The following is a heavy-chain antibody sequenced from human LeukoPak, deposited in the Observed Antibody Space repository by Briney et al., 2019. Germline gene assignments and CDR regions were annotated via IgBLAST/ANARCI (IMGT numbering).Heavy chain of an antibody. CDR2: ISAYNGNT. J-gene: IGHJ4*02. Sequence: ASVKVSCEASGYTFTSYGISWVRQAPGQGLEWMGWISAYNGNTNYAQKLQGRVTMTTDTSTSTAYMELRSLRSDDTAVYYCARLPYYYDSSGPGSMTYWGQGTLVTVSS. V-gene: IGHV1-18*01. CDR1: GYTFTSYG. CDR3: ARLPYYYDSSGPGSMTY. D-gene: IGHD3-22*01.